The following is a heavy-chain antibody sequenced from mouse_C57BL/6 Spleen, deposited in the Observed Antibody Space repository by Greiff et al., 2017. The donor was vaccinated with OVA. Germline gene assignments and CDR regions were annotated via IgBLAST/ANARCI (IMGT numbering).Heavy chain of an antibody. CDR1: GYTFTSYW. Sequence: VQLQQPGAELVRPGTSVKLSCKASGYTFTSYWMHWVKQRPGQGLEWIGVIDPSDRYTNYNQKFKCKATLTVDTPSRTASMQLSSLTSEDSAVEYCAYYEYDGGAPWLAYWGQGTLVTVSA. V-gene: IGHV1-59*01. J-gene: IGHJ3*01. D-gene: IGHD2-4*01. CDR3: AYYEYDGGAPWLAY. CDR2: IDPSDRYT.